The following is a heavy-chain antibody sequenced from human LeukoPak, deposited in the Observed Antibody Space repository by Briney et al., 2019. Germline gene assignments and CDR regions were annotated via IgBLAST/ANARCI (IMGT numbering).Heavy chain of an antibody. V-gene: IGHV3-48*01. D-gene: IGHD3-16*01. J-gene: IGHJ4*02. Sequence: GGSLRLSCAASGFTFSSYSMNWARQAPGKGLEWVSYISSSSSTIYYADSVKGRFTISRDNAKNSLYLQMNSLRAEDTAVYYCARVANYDYVWGSYPTAGVDYWGQGTLVTVSS. CDR2: ISSSSSTI. CDR1: GFTFSSYS. CDR3: ARVANYDYVWGSYPTAGVDY.